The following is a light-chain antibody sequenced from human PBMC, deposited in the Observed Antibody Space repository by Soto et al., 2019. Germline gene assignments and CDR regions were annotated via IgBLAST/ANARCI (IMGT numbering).Light chain of an antibody. V-gene: IGKV4-1*01. CDR2: KAS. J-gene: IGKJ1*01. CDR1: QSVFFRSNNKNY. CDR3: QQSFSPPGT. Sequence: DIVMTRAPDSLAVALGERATINCKSIQSVFFRSNNKNYLGWYQQKPGKAPKLLISKASKLESGVPSRFSGSGSGTDFTLTISSLQPEDFATYYCQQSFSPPGTFGQGTKV.